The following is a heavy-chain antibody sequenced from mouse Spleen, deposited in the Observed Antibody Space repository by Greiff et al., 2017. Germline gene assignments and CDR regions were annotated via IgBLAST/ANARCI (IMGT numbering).Heavy chain of an antibody. D-gene: IGHD1-1*01. CDR3: KREDHYYDGSLSIDYAMDY. CDR1: GYTFTSYW. Sequence: DVHLVESGTVLARPGASVKMSCKTSGYTFTSYWMHWVKQRPGQGLEWIGAIYPGNSDTSYNQKFKGKAKLTAVTSASTAYMELSSLTNEDSAVYYCKREDHYYDGSLSIDYAMDYWGQGTSVTVSS. V-gene: IGHV1-5*01. J-gene: IGHJ4*01. CDR2: IYPGNSDT.